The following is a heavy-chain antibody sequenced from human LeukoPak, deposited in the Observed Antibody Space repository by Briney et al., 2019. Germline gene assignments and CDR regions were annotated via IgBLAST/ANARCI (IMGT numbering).Heavy chain of an antibody. V-gene: IGHV1-2*02. CDR2: INPNSGGT. CDR1: GYTFTGYY. D-gene: IGHD4-17*01. J-gene: IGHJ5*02. Sequence: ASVKVSCKASGYTFTGYYMHWVRQAPGQGLGWMGWINPNSGGTNYAQKFQGRVTMTRDTSISTAYMELSRLRSDDTAVYYCARDRGTTVTTYWFDPWGQGTLVTVSS. CDR3: ARDRGTTVTTYWFDP.